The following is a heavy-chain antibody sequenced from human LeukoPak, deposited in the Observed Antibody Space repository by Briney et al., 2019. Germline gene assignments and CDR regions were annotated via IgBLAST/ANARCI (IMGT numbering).Heavy chain of an antibody. D-gene: IGHD6-19*01. CDR2: INPNSGDT. CDR3: ARVGSSGWYVHPTLDY. CDR1: GYTFTGYY. Sequence: GASVKVSCKASGYTFTGYYMHWVRQAPGQGREWMGWINPNSGDTNYAQKFQGRVTVTRDTSISTAYMELSRLRFDDTAVYYCARVGSSGWYVHPTLDYWGQGTLVTVSS. V-gene: IGHV1-2*02. J-gene: IGHJ4*02.